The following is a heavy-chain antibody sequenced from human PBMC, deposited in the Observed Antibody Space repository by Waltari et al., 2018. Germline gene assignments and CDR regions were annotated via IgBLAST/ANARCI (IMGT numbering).Heavy chain of an antibody. CDR2: IYHSGST. CDR3: ARDRVIAEYNWFDP. D-gene: IGHD2-21*01. CDR1: GYSISSGYY. V-gene: IGHV4-38-2*02. J-gene: IGHJ5*02. Sequence: QVQLQESGPGLVKPSETLSLTCAVSGYSISSGYYWGWIRQPPGKGLEWIGGIYHSGSTYSNPSLKSRVTISVDTSKNQFSLKLSSVTAADTVVYYCARDRVIAEYNWFDPWGQGTLVTVSS.